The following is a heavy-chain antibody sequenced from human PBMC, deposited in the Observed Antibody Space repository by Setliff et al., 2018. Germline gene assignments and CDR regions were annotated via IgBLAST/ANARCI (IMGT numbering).Heavy chain of an antibody. D-gene: IGHD3-9*01. Sequence: SETLSLTCAVYGGSFSGYYWSWIRQPPGKGLEWIGEINHSRSTNYNPSLKSRVTISVDTSKNQFSLRLSSVTAAETAVYYWARASSLTRKHLAFDLWGQGTMVTVSS. CDR2: INHSRST. CDR3: ARASSLTRKHLAFDL. CDR1: GGSFSGYY. V-gene: IGHV4-34*01. J-gene: IGHJ3*01.